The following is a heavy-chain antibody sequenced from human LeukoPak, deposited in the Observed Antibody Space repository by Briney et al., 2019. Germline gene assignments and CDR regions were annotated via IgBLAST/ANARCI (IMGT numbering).Heavy chain of an antibody. V-gene: IGHV6-1*01. CDR1: GDSVSSNSAA. Sequence: SQTLSLTCAISGDSVSSNSAAWNWIRQSPSRGLEWLGRTYYRSKGYNDYAVSVKSRITINPDTSKNQFSLQLNSVTPEDTAVYYCARDHSSSWYNYYGMDVWGQGTTVTVSS. CDR2: TYYRSKGYN. D-gene: IGHD6-13*01. J-gene: IGHJ6*02. CDR3: ARDHSSSWYNYYGMDV.